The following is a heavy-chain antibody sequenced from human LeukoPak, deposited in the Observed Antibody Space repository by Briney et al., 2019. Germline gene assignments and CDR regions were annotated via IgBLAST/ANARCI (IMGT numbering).Heavy chain of an antibody. Sequence: SETLSLTCAVYGGSFSGYYWSWIRQPPGKGLEWSGEINHSGRTNYNPSLKSRVTISVDTSKNQFSLKLSSVTAADTAVYYCARPRFGTGITGTTFYYFDYWGQGTLVTVSS. D-gene: IGHD1-7*01. CDR2: INHSGRT. V-gene: IGHV4-34*01. J-gene: IGHJ4*02. CDR3: ARPRFGTGITGTTFYYFDY. CDR1: GGSFSGYY.